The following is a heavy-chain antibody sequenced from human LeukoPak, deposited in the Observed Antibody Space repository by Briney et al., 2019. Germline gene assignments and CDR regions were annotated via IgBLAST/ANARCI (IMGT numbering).Heavy chain of an antibody. CDR2: IYTSGST. J-gene: IGHJ4*02. V-gene: IGHV4-61*02. Sequence: SETLFLTCTVSGGSISSGSYYWSWIRQPAGKGLEWIGRIYTSGSTNYNPSLKSRVTMSVDTSKNQFSLKLSSVTAADTAVYYCVRESYVWGSYRYINYFDYWGQGTLVTVSS. D-gene: IGHD3-16*02. CDR3: VRESYVWGSYRYINYFDY. CDR1: GGSISSGSYY.